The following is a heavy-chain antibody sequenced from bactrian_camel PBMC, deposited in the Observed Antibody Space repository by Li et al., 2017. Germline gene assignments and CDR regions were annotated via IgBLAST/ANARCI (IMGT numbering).Heavy chain of an antibody. CDR3: AADRGPRSMGWIPAGDFGFGW. V-gene: IGHV3S53*01. CDR1: GYTSSNVC. J-gene: IGHJ6*01. CDR2: IDRSGRT. D-gene: IGHD5*01. Sequence: VQLVESGGGSVQAGGSRRLSCVVSGYTSSNVCVAWIRQAPAKEREGVASIDRSGRTTYAESVKGRFTLSMDADTLYLQMNSLKPEDTAIYYCAADRGPRSMGWIPAGDFGFGWWGQGTQVTVS.